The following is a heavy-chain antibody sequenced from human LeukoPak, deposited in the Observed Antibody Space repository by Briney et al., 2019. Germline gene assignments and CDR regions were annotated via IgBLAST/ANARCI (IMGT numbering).Heavy chain of an antibody. J-gene: IGHJ6*03. Sequence: PGRSLRLSFAASGFTFSSYAMHWVRQAPGKGLEWVAVISYDGSNKYYADSVKGRFTISRDNSKNTLYLQMNSLRAEDTAVYYCAREGFTMTVVVIPYYMDVWGKGTTVTVSS. CDR1: GFTFSSYA. D-gene: IGHD3-22*01. CDR2: ISYDGSNK. CDR3: AREGFTMTVVVIPYYMDV. V-gene: IGHV3-30*04.